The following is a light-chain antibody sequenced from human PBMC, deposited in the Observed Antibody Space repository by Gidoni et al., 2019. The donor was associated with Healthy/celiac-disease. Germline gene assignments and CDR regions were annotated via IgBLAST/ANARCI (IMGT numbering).Light chain of an antibody. V-gene: IGKV1D-12*01. CDR2: AAS. Sequence: DIQLTQSPPSVSVSVGDRVTFTCRASQGISSWLAWYQQRPEKAPELLIYAASSWQSGAPSRFSGSGSGTDFTLTISSLQPEDFATYYSQQANSFPRTFGQGTKVEIK. CDR1: QGISSW. J-gene: IGKJ1*01. CDR3: QQANSFPRT.